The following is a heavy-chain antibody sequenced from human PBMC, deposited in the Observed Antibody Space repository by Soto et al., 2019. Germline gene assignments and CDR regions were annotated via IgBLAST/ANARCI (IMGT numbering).Heavy chain of an antibody. CDR2: IWYDGSNK. CDR3: ARAPDNGDGFLFDF. D-gene: IGHD4-17*01. V-gene: IGHV3-33*01. J-gene: IGHJ5*01. CDR1: GFTFSNFG. Sequence: QVQVVESGGGVVQPGRSLRLSCAASGFTFSNFGMHWVRQAPGKGLEWLAFIWYDGSNKYYADSVKGRFTISRDNSKNTMYLQMDRLRDEDTAMYHCARAPDNGDGFLFDFWGQGTLISVSS.